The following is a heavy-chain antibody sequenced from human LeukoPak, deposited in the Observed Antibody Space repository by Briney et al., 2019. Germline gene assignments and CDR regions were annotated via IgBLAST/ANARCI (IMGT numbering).Heavy chain of an antibody. V-gene: IGHV5-51*01. J-gene: IGHJ6*02. CDR2: IYPGDSDT. CDR1: GYKFTSYW. Sequence: GESLKISCKGSGYKFTSYWIAWVRQMPGKGLEWMGIIYPGDSDTRYSPSFRGQVTISADKSVSTAYLQWGSLKASDTAMYYCARKQEFYYYDLDVWGQGTTVTVSS. CDR3: ARKQEFYYYDLDV.